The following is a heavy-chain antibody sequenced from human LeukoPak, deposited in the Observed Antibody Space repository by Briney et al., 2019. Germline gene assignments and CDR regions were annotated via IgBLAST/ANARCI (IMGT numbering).Heavy chain of an antibody. V-gene: IGHV1-46*01. CDR3: ARVKEARRVAVAIDYFDY. J-gene: IGHJ4*02. CDR1: GYTFTSYY. Sequence: ASVKVSCKASGYTFTSYYMHWVRHAPGQGLEWMGIINPSGGSTNYAQKFQGRVTMTRDTSTSTVYMELSSLRSEATAVYYCARVKEARRVAVAIDYFDYWGQGTLVTVSS. CDR2: INPSGGST. D-gene: IGHD6-19*01.